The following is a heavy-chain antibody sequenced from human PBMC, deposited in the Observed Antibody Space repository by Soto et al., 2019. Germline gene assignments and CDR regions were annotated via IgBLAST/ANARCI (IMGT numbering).Heavy chain of an antibody. Sequence: QVQLVQSGGEVKKPGSSVKFSYKAPGGTFSSYAISWVRQAPGQGLKWMGGIIPIFGTAKYAQKFQGRVTITADESTSTGSMELSSLRSEDTAVYYCARSQGGSSSLDIYYYYYYGMDVWGQGTTVTVSS. CDR2: IIPIFGTA. CDR3: ARSQGGSSSLDIYYYYYYGMDV. CDR1: GGTFSSYA. D-gene: IGHD2-15*01. J-gene: IGHJ6*02. V-gene: IGHV1-69*01.